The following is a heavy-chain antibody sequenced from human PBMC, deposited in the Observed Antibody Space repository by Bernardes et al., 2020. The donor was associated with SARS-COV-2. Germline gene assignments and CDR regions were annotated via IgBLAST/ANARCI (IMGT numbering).Heavy chain of an antibody. J-gene: IGHJ4*02. V-gene: IGHV3-64D*08. CDR3: VKDRENFYDSTGYPSYDFDY. D-gene: IGHD3-22*01. CDR1: GFTFRDYA. Sequence: GGSLRLSCSASGFTFRDYAMHWVRQAPGKGLKYLSAISNNGVNTYYTDSVQGRFAISRDNSKNTLFLQMTSLRPDDTAVYYCVKDRENFYDSTGYPSYDFDYWGQGTLVTVSS. CDR2: ISNNGVNT.